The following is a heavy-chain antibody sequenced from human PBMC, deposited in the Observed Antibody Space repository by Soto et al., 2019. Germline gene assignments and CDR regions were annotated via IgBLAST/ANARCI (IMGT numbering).Heavy chain of an antibody. CDR2: ISGSGGST. Sequence: GSLRLSCAASGFTFSSYAMSWVRQAPGKGLEWVSAISGSGGSTYYADSVKGRFTISRDNSKNTLYLQMNSLRAEDTAVYYCAKEGGSPYYYYYYGMDAWGQGTTVTVSS. D-gene: IGHD2-15*01. J-gene: IGHJ6*02. CDR3: AKEGGSPYYYYYYGMDA. V-gene: IGHV3-23*01. CDR1: GFTFSSYA.